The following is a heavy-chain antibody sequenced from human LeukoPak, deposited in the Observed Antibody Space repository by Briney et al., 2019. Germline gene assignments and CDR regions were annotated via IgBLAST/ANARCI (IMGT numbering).Heavy chain of an antibody. D-gene: IGHD2-2*01. V-gene: IGHV4-39*01. CDR1: GGSISSSPYY. CDR2: VFHSGVT. CDR3: ARLDIGYCSGTSCYGGSAFDV. Sequence: SETLSLTCTVSGGSISSSPYYWGWIRQPPVKGLEWIGPVFHSGVTYYNPSLKSRVTMSVDTSKNQFSLKLRSVTAADTAVFYCARLDIGYCSGTSCYGGSAFDVWGQGTLVAVYS. J-gene: IGHJ4*02.